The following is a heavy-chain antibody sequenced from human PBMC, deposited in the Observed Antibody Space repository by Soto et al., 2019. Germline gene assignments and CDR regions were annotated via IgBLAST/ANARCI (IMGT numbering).Heavy chain of an antibody. Sequence: ASVKVSCKASGYTFTSYGISWVRQAPGQGLEWMGWISAYNGNTNYAQKLQGRVTMTTDTSTSTAYMELRSLRSDDTAVYYCAITYYDILTGYQYIDYWGQGTLVTVSS. D-gene: IGHD3-9*01. CDR3: AITYYDILTGYQYIDY. V-gene: IGHV1-18*01. J-gene: IGHJ4*02. CDR2: ISAYNGNT. CDR1: GYTFTSYG.